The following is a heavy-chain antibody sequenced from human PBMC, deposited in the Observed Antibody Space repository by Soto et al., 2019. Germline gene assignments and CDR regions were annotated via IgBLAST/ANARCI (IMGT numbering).Heavy chain of an antibody. CDR3: AKEYSYSLDV. J-gene: IGHJ6*01. D-gene: IGHD2-21*02. V-gene: IGHV3-53*01. Sequence: EVQLVESGGGLIQPGGSLRLSCAVSGFTVTSTYMSWVRQAPGKGLEWISVITNDGDTSYADSVRGRFTISRDNSENTLYLQMNSLRAEDTAVYYCAKEYSYSLDVRGQGTTVTVSS. CDR2: ITNDGDT. CDR1: GFTVTSTY.